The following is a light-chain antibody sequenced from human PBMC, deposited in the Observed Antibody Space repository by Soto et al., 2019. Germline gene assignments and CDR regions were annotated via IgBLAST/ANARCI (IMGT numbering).Light chain of an antibody. Sequence: EIVLTQSPGTLSLSPGERATLSCRASQSVSSSYLAWYQQKPGQAPRLLIYGASSRATGIPDRFSGSGSGTDFTLTISRLEPEDFAAYYCLQYGSPTGYTFVQGTKLEIK. CDR3: LQYGSPTGYT. V-gene: IGKV3-20*01. J-gene: IGKJ2*01. CDR1: QSVSSSY. CDR2: GAS.